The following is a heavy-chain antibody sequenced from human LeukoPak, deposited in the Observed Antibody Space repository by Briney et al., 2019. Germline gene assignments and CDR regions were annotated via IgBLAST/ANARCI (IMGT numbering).Heavy chain of an antibody. Sequence: GESLKISCKGSGYSFSSYWIAWVRQMPGKGLEWMGVIYPGDSDTRYSPSFQGQATISADKSINTAYLQWSSLKASDTAMYYCARRVTGRGAFDIWGQGTMVSVSS. D-gene: IGHD2-21*02. CDR1: GYSFSSYW. CDR3: ARRVTGRGAFDI. J-gene: IGHJ3*02. CDR2: IYPGDSDT. V-gene: IGHV5-51*01.